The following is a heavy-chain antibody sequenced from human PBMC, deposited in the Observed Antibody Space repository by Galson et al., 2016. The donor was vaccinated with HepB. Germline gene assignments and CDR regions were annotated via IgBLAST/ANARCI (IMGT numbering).Heavy chain of an antibody. D-gene: IGHD4-23*01. J-gene: IGHJ2*01. CDR1: DGSIHPYY. V-gene: IGHV4-34*01. CDR2: INHSGDT. Sequence: SETLSLTCVVYDGSIHPYYWSWIRQHPGKGLEWIGEINHSGDTAHNPAFRSRVSISVDTSKNQFSMTLGSMSAADTAVYYCARSDYGGQGFWYFDLWGRGALVTVSS. CDR3: ARSDYGGQGFWYFDL.